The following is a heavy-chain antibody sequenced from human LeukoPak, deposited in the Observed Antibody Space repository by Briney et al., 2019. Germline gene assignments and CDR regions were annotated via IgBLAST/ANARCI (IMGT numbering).Heavy chain of an antibody. D-gene: IGHD3-16*01. J-gene: IGHJ3*02. CDR2: ISAYNGNT. V-gene: IGHV1-18*04. Sequence: ASVKVSCKASGYTFTGYYMHWVRQAPGQGLEWMGWISAYNGNTNYAQKLQGRVTMTTDTSTSTAYMELRSLRSDDTAVYYCARPLGDGRDDAFDIWGQGTMVTVSS. CDR3: ARPLGDGRDDAFDI. CDR1: GYTFTGYY.